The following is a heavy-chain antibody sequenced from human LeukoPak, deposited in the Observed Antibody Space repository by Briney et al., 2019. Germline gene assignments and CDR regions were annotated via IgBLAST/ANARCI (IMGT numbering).Heavy chain of an antibody. CDR1: GFTFSSYS. CDR2: ISCSGSAM. J-gene: IGHJ4*02. CDR3: ARGTGSNYTLGY. D-gene: IGHD4-11*01. Sequence: GGSLRLSCAASGFTFSSYSMNWFRRAPGKGLEGVSYISCSGSAMYYADSVKGRVTISIDNAKNSLYLQMNSLRAEDTAVYYCARGTGSNYTLGYWGQGTLVTVSS. V-gene: IGHV3-48*01.